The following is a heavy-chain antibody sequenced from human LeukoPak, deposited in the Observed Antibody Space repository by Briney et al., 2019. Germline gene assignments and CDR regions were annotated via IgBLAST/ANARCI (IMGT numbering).Heavy chain of an antibody. J-gene: IGHJ5*02. V-gene: IGHV5-10-1*01. CDR3: ARQAGVAAYSMGWFDP. Sequence: GGSLKISCKGSGYSFTSYWISWVRQMPGKGLEWMGRIDPSDSYTYYSPSFQGHVTISADKSISTAYLQWSSLKASDTAMYYCARQAGVAAYSMGWFDPWGQGTLVTVSS. CDR2: IDPSDSYT. D-gene: IGHD2-15*01. CDR1: GYSFTSYW.